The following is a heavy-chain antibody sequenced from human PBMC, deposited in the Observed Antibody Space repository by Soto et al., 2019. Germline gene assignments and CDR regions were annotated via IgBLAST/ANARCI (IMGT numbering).Heavy chain of an antibody. V-gene: IGHV3-15*01. D-gene: IGHD1-1*01. CDR1: GFTFSGAW. CDR2: IKSKFDGGRI. J-gene: IGHJ4*02. CDR3: TTSATGPPRAIDY. Sequence: EVHLVESGGGPVKPGGSLRISCAASGFTFSGAWMSLVRQAPGKGLEWVGRIKSKFDGGRIDYAASVKGRFSISRDDSTNTLFLQMNSLKTEDTAVYFCTTSATGPPRAIDYWGQGTLVTVSS.